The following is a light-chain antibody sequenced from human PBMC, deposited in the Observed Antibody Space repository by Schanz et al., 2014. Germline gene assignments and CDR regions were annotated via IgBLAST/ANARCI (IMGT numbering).Light chain of an antibody. CDR1: SSDIGGYNY. Sequence: QSALTQPPSASGSPGQSVTISCTGSSSDIGGYNYVSWYQHHPGKAPRLMIYDVTNRPSGVSDRFSGSKSGNTASLTISGLQAEDEADYYCGSYTSSSTGMVFGGGTKLTVL. CDR2: DVT. J-gene: IGLJ2*01. CDR3: GSYTSSSTGMV. V-gene: IGLV2-14*03.